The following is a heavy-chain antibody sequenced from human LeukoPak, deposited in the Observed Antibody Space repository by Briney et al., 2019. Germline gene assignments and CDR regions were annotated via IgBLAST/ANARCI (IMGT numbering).Heavy chain of an antibody. J-gene: IGHJ4*02. CDR1: GFTFDDYG. D-gene: IGHD6-6*01. CDR2: ISSSSSYI. V-gene: IGHV3-21*01. Sequence: GGPLRLSCAASGFTFDDYGMNWVRQAPGKGLEWVSSISSSSSYIYYADSVKGRFTISRDNAKNSLYLQMNSLRAEDTAVYYCARGAGDSSSSQFGYWGQGTLVTVSS. CDR3: ARGAGDSSSSQFGY.